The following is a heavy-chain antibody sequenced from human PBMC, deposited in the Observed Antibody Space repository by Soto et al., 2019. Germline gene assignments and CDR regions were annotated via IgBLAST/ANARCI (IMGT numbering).Heavy chain of an antibody. CDR2: IWHDGSQK. CDR1: GFTFSDYG. Sequence: QVQLVESGGGVVQPERSLRLSCVATGFTFSDYGIHWVRQAPGRGLEWVAVIWHDGSQKYLADSVRDRFTISRDNSKNTVYLQMNSLRAEDTAVYYCEGRDDPFHVWGQGTMVTVSS. V-gene: IGHV3-33*01. J-gene: IGHJ3*01. CDR3: EGRDDPFHV.